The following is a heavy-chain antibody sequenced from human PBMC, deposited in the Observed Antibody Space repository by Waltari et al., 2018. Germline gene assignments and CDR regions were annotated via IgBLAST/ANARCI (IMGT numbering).Heavy chain of an antibody. CDR2: IYSGGST. Sequence: EVQLVETGGGLIQPGGSLRLSCAASGFTVSSNYMSWIRQAPGKGLEWVSVIYSGGSTYYADSVKGRFTISRDNSKNTLYLQMNSLRAEDTAVYYCARVPYSSGWYFDYWGQGTLVTVSS. CDR3: ARVPYSSGWYFDY. D-gene: IGHD6-19*01. CDR1: GFTVSSNY. V-gene: IGHV3-53*02. J-gene: IGHJ4*02.